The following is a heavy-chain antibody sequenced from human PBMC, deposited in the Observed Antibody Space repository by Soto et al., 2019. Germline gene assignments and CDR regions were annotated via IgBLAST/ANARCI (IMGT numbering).Heavy chain of an antibody. J-gene: IGHJ5*02. Sequence: QVQLVESGGGVVQPGRSLRLSCAASGFTFSSYAMHWVRQAPGKALEWVAVISYDGSNKYYADSVKGRFTISRDNSKNTLYLQMNSLRAEDTAVYYCAIHAGSSSFNWFDPWGQGTLVTVSA. CDR2: ISYDGSNK. V-gene: IGHV3-30-3*01. CDR1: GFTFSSYA. CDR3: AIHAGSSSFNWFDP. D-gene: IGHD6-13*01.